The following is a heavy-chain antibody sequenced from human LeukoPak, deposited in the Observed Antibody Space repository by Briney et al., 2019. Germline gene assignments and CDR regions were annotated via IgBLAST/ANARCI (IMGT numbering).Heavy chain of an antibody. Sequence: SVKVSCKASGGTFSSYAISWVRQAPGQGLEWMGGIIPIFGTANYAQKFQGRDTITADGSTSTAYMELSSLRSEDTAVYYCARDNNGDYLDYWGQGTLVTVSS. D-gene: IGHD1/OR15-1a*01. J-gene: IGHJ4*02. CDR1: GGTFSSYA. V-gene: IGHV1-69*13. CDR2: IIPIFGTA. CDR3: ARDNNGDYLDY.